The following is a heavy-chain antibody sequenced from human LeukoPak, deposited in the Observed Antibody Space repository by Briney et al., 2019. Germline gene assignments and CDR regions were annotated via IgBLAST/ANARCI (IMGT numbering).Heavy chain of an antibody. CDR2: ISAYNGNT. V-gene: IGHV1-18*01. Sequence: ASVKVSCKASGYTFTSSAISWVRQAPGQGLEWMGWISAYNGNTNYAQKLQGRVTMTTDTSTSTAYMELRSLRSDDTAVYYCARDYPQDGSSWPVVWFDPWGQGTLVTVSS. CDR1: GYTFTSSA. J-gene: IGHJ5*02. D-gene: IGHD6-13*01. CDR3: ARDYPQDGSSWPVVWFDP.